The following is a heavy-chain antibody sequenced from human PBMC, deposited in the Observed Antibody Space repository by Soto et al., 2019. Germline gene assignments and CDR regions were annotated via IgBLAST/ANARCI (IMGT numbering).Heavy chain of an antibody. D-gene: IGHD3-16*01. Sequence: QVQLVQSGAEVKKPGSSVKVSCKASGGTFSSYTIRWVRQAPGQGLEWMGRIIPILGIAHYAQKLQGRVTIAADKSTSAAYMELSGLRSEDTAVYYCAGKRGRYAGDDAFDIWGQGRMVTFSS. CDR2: IIPILGIA. CDR1: GGTFSSYT. V-gene: IGHV1-69*02. J-gene: IGHJ3*02. CDR3: AGKRGRYAGDDAFDI.